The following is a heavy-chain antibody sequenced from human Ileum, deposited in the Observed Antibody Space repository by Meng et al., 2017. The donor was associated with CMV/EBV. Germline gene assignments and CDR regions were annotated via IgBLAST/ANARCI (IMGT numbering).Heavy chain of an antibody. CDR2: INSGNSER. D-gene: IGHD3-10*01. J-gene: IGHJ4*02. Sequence: NASGYIFSTYAIHLVREAAGQMVEWMRCINSGNSERRGSQNFQSRVTIARDTSASIAYMEVSSLTSEDTAEYYCARRSGSLSLIDLWGQGTLVTVSS. CDR3: ARRSGSLSLIDL. CDR1: GYIFSTYA. V-gene: IGHV1-3*04.